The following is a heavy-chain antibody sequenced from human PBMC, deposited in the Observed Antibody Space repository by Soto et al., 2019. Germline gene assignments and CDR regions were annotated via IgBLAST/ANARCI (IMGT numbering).Heavy chain of an antibody. CDR1: GFTFSSYA. D-gene: IGHD3-9*01. V-gene: IGHV3-23*01. CDR3: AKTLGGSLTGYFHYFDY. Sequence: PGGSLRLSCAASGFTFSSYAMSWVRQAPGKGLEWVSGISGSGDSTYYADSVKGRFTISRDNSKNTLYLQMNSLRAEDTAVYYCAKTLGGSLTGYFHYFDYWGQGTLVTVSS. CDR2: ISGSGDST. J-gene: IGHJ4*02.